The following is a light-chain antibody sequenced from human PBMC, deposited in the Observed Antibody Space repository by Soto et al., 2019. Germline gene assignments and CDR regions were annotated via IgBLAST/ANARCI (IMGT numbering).Light chain of an antibody. CDR1: SSDVGTYKP. V-gene: IGLV2-23*01. CDR2: DDS. J-gene: IGLJ3*02. CDR3: CSFAGSSTW. Sequence: QSALTQPASVSGSPGQSITISCTGTSSDVGTYKPVSWYQQHPGKAPKVIIYDDSKRPSGVSNRFSGSKSGNTASLTISGLQAEDEADYYCCSFAGSSTWFGGGTKVTAL.